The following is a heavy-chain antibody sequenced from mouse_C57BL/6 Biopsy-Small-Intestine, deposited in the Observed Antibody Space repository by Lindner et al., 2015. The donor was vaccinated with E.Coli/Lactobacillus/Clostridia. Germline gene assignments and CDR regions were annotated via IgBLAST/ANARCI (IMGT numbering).Heavy chain of an antibody. V-gene: IGHV1-81*01. CDR1: GGTFSSYG. D-gene: IGHD1-3*01. Sequence: SVKVSCKASGGTFSSYGISWVRLTPGQGLEWMGGIIPILGTANYAQKFQGRVTITADESTTTAYMDLSSLRSEDTAVYYCARDIPDRHNNYASRYFDPWGQGTLVTVSS. CDR2: IIPILGTA. CDR3: ARDIPDRHNNYASRYFDP. J-gene: IGHJ4*01.